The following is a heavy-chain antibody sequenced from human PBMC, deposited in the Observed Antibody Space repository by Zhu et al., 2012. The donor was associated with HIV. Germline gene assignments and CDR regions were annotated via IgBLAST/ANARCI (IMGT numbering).Heavy chain of an antibody. Sequence: QVQLQESGPGLVKPSETLSLTCTVSGYSISTGYYWGWIRQPAGKGLDWIGHIYHTGSTYYNPSLKTRVTMSVGTSKNHFSLKLSSVSAADTAVYYCATGEASLAAPGTGYFKSWGQGALVTVSS. J-gene: IGHJ4*02. CDR3: ATGEASLAAPGTGYFKS. D-gene: IGHD1-1*01. V-gene: IGHV4-38-2*02. CDR2: IYHTGST. CDR1: GYSISTGYY.